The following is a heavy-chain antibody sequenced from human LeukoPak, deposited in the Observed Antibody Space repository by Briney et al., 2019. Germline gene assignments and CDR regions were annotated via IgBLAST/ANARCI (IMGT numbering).Heavy chain of an antibody. V-gene: IGHV1-69*01. CDR3: ASNSGYLLYYYYYMDV. Sequence: GASVKVSCKASGGTFSSYAISWVRQAPGQGLEWMGGIIPIFGTGNYAQKFQGRVTIIADESTSTAYMELSSLRSEDTAVYYCASNSGYLLYYYYYMDVWGKGTTVTVSS. CDR1: GGTFSSYA. D-gene: IGHD5-12*01. J-gene: IGHJ6*03. CDR2: IIPIFGTG.